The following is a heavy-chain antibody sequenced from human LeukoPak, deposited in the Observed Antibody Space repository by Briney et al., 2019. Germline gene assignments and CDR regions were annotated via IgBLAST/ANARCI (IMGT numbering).Heavy chain of an antibody. V-gene: IGHV4-59*05. D-gene: IGHD3-22*01. Sequence: PSETLSLTCTVSGGSISSYYWSWIRQPPGKGLEWIGSIYYSGGTYYNPSLKSRVTISVDTSKNQFSLKLSSVTAADTAVYYCARQASHYDSSGYIPNWGQGTLVTVSS. CDR2: IYYSGGT. CDR1: GGSISSYY. CDR3: ARQASHYDSSGYIPN. J-gene: IGHJ4*02.